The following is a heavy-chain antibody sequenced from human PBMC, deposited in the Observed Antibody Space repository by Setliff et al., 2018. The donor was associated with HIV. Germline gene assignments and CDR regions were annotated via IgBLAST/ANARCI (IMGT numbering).Heavy chain of an antibody. CDR2: IYYSGST. V-gene: IGHV4-59*11. Sequence: SETLSLTCTVSGGSITPHYWSWIRQPPGKGLEWIGLIYYSGSTNYSPSLKSRVTISVDSSKNQFSLKLTSVTAADTAIYYCARGQCSDGGCWYFDSWGQGTRVTVSS. J-gene: IGHJ4*02. CDR1: GGSITPHY. D-gene: IGHD2-15*01. CDR3: ARGQCSDGGCWYFDS.